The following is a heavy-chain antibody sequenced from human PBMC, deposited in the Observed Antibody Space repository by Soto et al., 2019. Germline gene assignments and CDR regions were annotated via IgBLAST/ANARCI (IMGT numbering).Heavy chain of an antibody. CDR1: GFTFGSYW. CDR2: INTYGSST. D-gene: IGHD1-7*01. Sequence: EVQLVESGGGLVQPGGSLRLSCSASGFTFGSYWLHWVSQVPGKGLVWVSRINTYGSSTSYADSVKGRFTISRDNAKNTLYRQMSSLRAEDTAVYYCARDRDWNYGDYWGQGTLVTVSS. J-gene: IGHJ4*02. CDR3: ARDRDWNYGDY. V-gene: IGHV3-74*01.